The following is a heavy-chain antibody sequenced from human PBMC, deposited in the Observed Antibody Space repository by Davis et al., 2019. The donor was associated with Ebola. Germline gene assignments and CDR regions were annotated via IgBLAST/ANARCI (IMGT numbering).Heavy chain of an antibody. CDR3: ARVGIAVAGTGFDP. Sequence: SETLSLTCAVSGGSISSSNWWSCVRQPPGQGLEWIGEINHSGSTNYNPSLKSRVTISVDTSKNQFSLKLSSVTAADTAVYYCARVGIAVAGTGFDPWGQGTLVTVSS. D-gene: IGHD6-19*01. V-gene: IGHV4-4*02. CDR2: INHSGST. J-gene: IGHJ5*02. CDR1: GGSISSSNW.